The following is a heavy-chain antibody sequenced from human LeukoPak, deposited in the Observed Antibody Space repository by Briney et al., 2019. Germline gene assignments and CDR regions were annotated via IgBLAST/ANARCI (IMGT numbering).Heavy chain of an antibody. J-gene: IGHJ4*02. D-gene: IGHD3-16*01. V-gene: IGHV4-39*07. CDR3: AREQSGSYANY. CDR1: GGPISSEGYY. Sequence: PSETLSLTCTVSGGPISSEGYYWAWIRQPPGKGLEWIGSIYYSGSTYYDPSLKSRVTISVDTSKNQFSLKLTSVTAADTAAYFCAREQSGSYANYWGQGTLVTVSS. CDR2: IYYSGST.